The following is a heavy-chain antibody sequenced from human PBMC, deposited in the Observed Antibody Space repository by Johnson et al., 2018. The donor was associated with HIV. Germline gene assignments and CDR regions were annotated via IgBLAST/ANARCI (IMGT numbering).Heavy chain of an antibody. Sequence: VQLVESGGGVVQPGRSLRLSCAASGFTFSSYAMHWVRQAPGKGLEWVSGTSWNSGSIGYADSVKGRFTISRDNAKNSLYLQMKSLRAEDTAVYYCAKMVHGEPPWAFDIWGQGTMVTVSS. J-gene: IGHJ3*02. D-gene: IGHD4-17*01. CDR1: GFTFSSYA. CDR2: TSWNSGSI. CDR3: AKMVHGEPPWAFDI. V-gene: IGHV3-9*01.